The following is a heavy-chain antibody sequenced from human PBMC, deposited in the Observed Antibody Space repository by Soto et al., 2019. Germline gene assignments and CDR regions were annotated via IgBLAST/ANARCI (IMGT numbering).Heavy chain of an antibody. V-gene: IGHV4-4*02. CDR1: GDSITSPKW. CDR3: AYSTGCYRHDV. CDR2: LLNSGTT. J-gene: IGHJ3*01. D-gene: IGHD6-19*01. Sequence: QVHLQESGPGLVKPSGTLSLTCAVSGDSITSPKWWTWIRQPPGKGLEWIGDLLNSGTTNYNPSLMSRVTLSVDKPQDQFSLMLTSVTAAHTAMYYCAYSTGCYRHDVWGQGTSVNVAS.